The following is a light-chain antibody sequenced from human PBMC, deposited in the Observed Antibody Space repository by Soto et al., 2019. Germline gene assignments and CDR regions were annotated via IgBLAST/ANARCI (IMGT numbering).Light chain of an antibody. Sequence: DIQMTQSPSTLSASVVDRDTITCRASQSISRWLAWYQQKPGKDPQALIYDASSLKSGVPSRFSGNGSGTEFTLTISSLQPDDFATYYCQQYNTYSTVGQGTRLEIK. CDR1: QSISRW. V-gene: IGKV1-5*01. J-gene: IGKJ5*01. CDR2: DAS. CDR3: QQYNTYST.